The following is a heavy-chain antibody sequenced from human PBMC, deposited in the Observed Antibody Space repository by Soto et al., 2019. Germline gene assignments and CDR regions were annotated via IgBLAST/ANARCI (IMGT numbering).Heavy chain of an antibody. Sequence: GSLRLSCAASGFTVSSNYMSWVRQAPGKGLEWVSVIYSGGSTYYVDSVKGRFTISRDNSKNTLYLQMNSLRAEDTAVYYCARDEGGAAASSPYYGMDVWGQGTTVTVSS. CDR1: GFTVSSNY. CDR2: IYSGGST. CDR3: ARDEGGAAASSPYYGMDV. J-gene: IGHJ6*02. V-gene: IGHV3-53*01. D-gene: IGHD6-13*01.